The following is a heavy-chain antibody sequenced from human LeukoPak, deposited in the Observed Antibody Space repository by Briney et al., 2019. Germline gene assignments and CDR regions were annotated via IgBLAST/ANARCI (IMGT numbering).Heavy chain of an antibody. Sequence: GGSLRLSCEASGFTFSGHYIVWVRQAPGKGLQWVGRTRDKVHSYTTEYAASVKGRFTISRDDSKKSVYLQMNSLKTEDTAVYYCATAIGDSTAYYYFDFWGQGTLVTVSS. CDR1: GFTFSGHY. CDR3: ATAIGDSTAYYYFDF. J-gene: IGHJ4*02. D-gene: IGHD3-22*01. CDR2: TRDKVHSYTT. V-gene: IGHV3-72*01.